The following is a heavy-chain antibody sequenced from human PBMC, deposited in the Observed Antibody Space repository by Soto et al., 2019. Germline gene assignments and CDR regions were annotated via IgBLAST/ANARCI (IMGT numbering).Heavy chain of an antibody. CDR1: GVSISGPA. V-gene: IGHV4-4*07. CDR2: IHPRGST. J-gene: IGHJ5*01. Sequence: SETLSLTCSVPGVSISGPACNWIRHRARMGLEWLGHIHPRGSTSYNPSLKSRGTMSLDTSKNQFCLNPTPASAGDTAAVYYVRRRSYIVYDFWGTGIRVPDSS. CDR3: VRRRSYIVYDF. D-gene: IGHD2-15*01.